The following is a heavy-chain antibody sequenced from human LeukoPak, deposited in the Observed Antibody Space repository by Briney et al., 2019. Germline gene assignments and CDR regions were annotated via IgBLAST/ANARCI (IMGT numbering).Heavy chain of an antibody. Sequence: PGGSLRLSCAASGFTFSRYGMYWVRQAPGKGLEWVAAVWYDGNKNYYADSVKGRFTISRDNSKNTVYLQMTSLRAEDTAVYHCARDRVEGSYYYYMDVWGKGTTVTVSS. CDR3: ARDRVEGSYYYYMDV. J-gene: IGHJ6*03. D-gene: IGHD1-1*01. CDR1: GFTFSRYG. CDR2: VWYDGNKN. V-gene: IGHV3-33*07.